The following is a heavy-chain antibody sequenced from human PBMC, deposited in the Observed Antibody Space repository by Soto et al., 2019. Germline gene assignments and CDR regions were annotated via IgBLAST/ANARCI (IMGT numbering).Heavy chain of an antibody. Sequence: QVQLVESGGGVVQPGRSLRLSCAASGFTFSSYGMHWVRQAPGKGLEWVAVISYDGSNKYYADSVKGRFTISRDNSRNTLYLQMNSLRAEDTAVYYCATSVTAGMGYWGQGNLVTVSS. CDR3: ATSVTAGMGY. V-gene: IGHV3-30*03. J-gene: IGHJ4*02. D-gene: IGHD4-4*01. CDR2: ISYDGSNK. CDR1: GFTFSSYG.